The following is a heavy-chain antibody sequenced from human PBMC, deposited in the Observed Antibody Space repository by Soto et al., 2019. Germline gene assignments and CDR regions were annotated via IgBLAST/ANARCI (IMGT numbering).Heavy chain of an antibody. J-gene: IGHJ6*02. CDR3: ARDDVVVRGVIIRYYYYGMDV. CDR2: INSDGSST. Sequence: GGSLRLSCAASGFTFSSYWMHWVRQAPGKGLVWVSRINSDGSSTSYADSVKGRFTGSRDNAKNTLYLQMNSLRAEDTAVYYCARDDVVVRGVIIRYYYYGMDVWGQGTTVTVSS. V-gene: IGHV3-74*01. D-gene: IGHD3-10*01. CDR1: GFTFSSYW.